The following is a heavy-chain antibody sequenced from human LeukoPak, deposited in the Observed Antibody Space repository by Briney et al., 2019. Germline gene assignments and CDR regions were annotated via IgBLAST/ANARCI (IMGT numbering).Heavy chain of an antibody. CDR2: IYYSGST. V-gene: IGHV4-31*03. CDR1: GGSISSGAYY. D-gene: IGHD1-26*01. Sequence: SETLSLTCTVSGGSISSGAYYWSWIRQHPGKGLEWIGYIYYSGSTYYNPSLKSRVTISVDTSKNQFSLKLSSVTAADTAVYYCARDRDIGTYYYYYGMDVWGQGTTVTVSS. CDR3: ARDRDIGTYYYYYGMDV. J-gene: IGHJ6*02.